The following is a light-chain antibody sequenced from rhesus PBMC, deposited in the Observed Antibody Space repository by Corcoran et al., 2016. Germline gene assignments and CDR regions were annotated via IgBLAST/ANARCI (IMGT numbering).Light chain of an antibody. V-gene: IGKV3-24*04. CDR2: GAS. J-gene: IGKJ2*01. CDR1: QTVGTY. Sequence: EIIMTQSPGTLALSPGERATLSCRASQTVGTYLAWYQQKPGQAPRLLIDGASNRVPDIPDRFSGSGSGTDFALTISSLEPEDVGVYVCLQSANWHSFGPGTKVEMK. CDR3: LQSANWHS.